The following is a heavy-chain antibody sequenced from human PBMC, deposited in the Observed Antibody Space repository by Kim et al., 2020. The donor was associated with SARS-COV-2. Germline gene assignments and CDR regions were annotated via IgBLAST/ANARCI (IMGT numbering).Heavy chain of an antibody. CDR1: GDSVSSNSAT. J-gene: IGHJ4*02. CDR3: ARRRDDSGSYDY. Sequence: SQTLSLTCALSGDSVSSNSATWNWIRQSPSRGLEWLGRTYFRSKWYDTYALSVKSRITINPDTSKNQFSLHLNSVTPEDTAVYYCARRRDDSGSYDYWGQGTLVTVSS. V-gene: IGHV6-1*01. D-gene: IGHD5-12*01. CDR2: TYFRSKWYD.